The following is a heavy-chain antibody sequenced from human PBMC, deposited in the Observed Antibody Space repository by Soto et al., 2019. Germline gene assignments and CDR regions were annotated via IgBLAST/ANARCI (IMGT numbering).Heavy chain of an antibody. CDR2: IIPIFGTV. V-gene: IGHV1-69*01. CDR1: GGTFSSYA. CDR3: ARGWGYDSNDYYYAY. D-gene: IGHD3-22*01. Sequence: QVQLVQSGAEVKKPGSSVKVSCKASGGTFSSYAISWVRQAPGQGLEWMGGIIPIFGTVNHAQKFQGRVTIIADESTSTVYMELSSLRSEDTAMYYCARGWGYDSNDYYYAYWGQGTLVIVSS. J-gene: IGHJ4*02.